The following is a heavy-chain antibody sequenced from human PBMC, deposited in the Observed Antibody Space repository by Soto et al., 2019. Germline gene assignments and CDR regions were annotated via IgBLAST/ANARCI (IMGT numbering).Heavy chain of an antibody. J-gene: IGHJ5*02. Sequence: SETLSLTCTVSGGSISSYYWSWIRQPPGKGLEWIGYIYYSESTNYNPSLKSRVTISVDTSKNQFYLKLSNVTAADSAVYYCARSGGNWFDPWGQGSLVTVSS. CDR3: ARSGGNWFDP. D-gene: IGHD6-25*01. V-gene: IGHV4-59*01. CDR1: GGSISSYY. CDR2: IYYSEST.